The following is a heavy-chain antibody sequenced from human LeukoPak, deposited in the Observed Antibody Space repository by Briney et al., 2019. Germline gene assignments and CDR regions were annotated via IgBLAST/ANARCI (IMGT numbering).Heavy chain of an antibody. Sequence: GGSLRLSCAASGFTFSSYGMHWVRQAPGKGLEWVAVIWYDGSNKYYADSVKGRFTISRDNSKNTLYLQMNSLRAEDTAVYYCARDYGSGSYPFDYWGQGTLVTVSS. CDR1: GFTFSSYG. CDR2: IWYDGSNK. D-gene: IGHD3-10*01. CDR3: ARDYGSGSYPFDY. J-gene: IGHJ4*02. V-gene: IGHV3-33*01.